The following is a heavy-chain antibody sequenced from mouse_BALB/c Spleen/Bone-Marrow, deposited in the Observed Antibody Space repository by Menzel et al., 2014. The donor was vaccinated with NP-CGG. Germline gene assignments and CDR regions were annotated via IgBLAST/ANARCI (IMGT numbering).Heavy chain of an antibody. Sequence: QVQLQPSGAEQMQPGASVKISCKATGYTFSNYWIEWVKQRPGHGLEWIGEILPGNTNANYNEKFKGRATFTADTSSNTAYMQLSSLTSEDSAVYYCARGWYSMDDWGQGTSVTVSS. V-gene: IGHV1-9*01. CDR1: GYTFSNYW. CDR2: ILPGNTNA. J-gene: IGHJ4*01. CDR3: ARGWYSMDD.